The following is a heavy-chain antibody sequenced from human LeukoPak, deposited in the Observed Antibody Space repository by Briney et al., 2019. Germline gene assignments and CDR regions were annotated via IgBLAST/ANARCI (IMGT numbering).Heavy chain of an antibody. Sequence: PGGSLRLSCAASGFTFSDYYISWIRQAPGKGLEWVSYISSSSSYTNYADSVKGRFTISRDNAKNSLYLQMNSLRAEDTAVYYCAARPPIIVAGPFDYWGQGTLVTVSS. J-gene: IGHJ4*02. CDR2: ISSSSSYT. CDR3: AARPPIIVAGPFDY. CDR1: GFTFSDYY. V-gene: IGHV3-11*03. D-gene: IGHD5-12*01.